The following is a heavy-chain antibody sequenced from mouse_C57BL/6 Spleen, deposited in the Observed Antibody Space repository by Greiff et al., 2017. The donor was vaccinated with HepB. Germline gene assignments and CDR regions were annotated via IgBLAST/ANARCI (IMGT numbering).Heavy chain of an antibody. CDR2: IYPRSGNT. D-gene: IGHD1-1*01. CDR3: ATSDYVSSHFDY. J-gene: IGHJ2*01. CDR1: GYTFTSYG. Sequence: LQESGAELARPGASVKLSCKASGYTFTSYGISWVKQRTGQGLEWIGEIYPRSGNTYYNEKFKGKATLTADKSSSTAYMELRSLTSEDSAGYFCATSDYVSSHFDYWGQGTTLTVSS. V-gene: IGHV1-81*01.